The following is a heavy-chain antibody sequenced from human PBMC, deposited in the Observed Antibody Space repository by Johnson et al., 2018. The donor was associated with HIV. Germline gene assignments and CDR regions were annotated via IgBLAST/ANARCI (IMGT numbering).Heavy chain of an antibody. J-gene: IGHJ3*02. Sequence: VQLVESGGGLVKPGGSLRLSCAASGFTFSNAWMSWVRQAPGKGLEWVGRIKSKTDGVTTDYAAPVKGGFTISRDDSKNTLYLQMNSLKTEDSAVYYCTVRISMILALTRRDQDIWGQGTMVTVSS. V-gene: IGHV3-15*01. CDR1: GFTFSNAW. D-gene: IGHD3-22*01. CDR2: IKSKTDGVTT. CDR3: TVRISMILALTRRDQDI.